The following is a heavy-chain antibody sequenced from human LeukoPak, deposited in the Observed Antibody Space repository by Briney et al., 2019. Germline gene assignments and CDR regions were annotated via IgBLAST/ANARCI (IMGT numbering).Heavy chain of an antibody. CDR3: AKDFLGYYGSGSYYVQRFFDY. D-gene: IGHD3-10*01. CDR2: LCNCTSYI. Sequence: PGGSLRLSCAASGFTFNTYTMNWGRQAPGKGLGWVSSLCNCTSYIYYADSVRGRFTISRDNSKNTLYLQMNSLRAEDTAVYYCAKDFLGYYGSGSYYVQRFFDYWGQGTLVTVSS. CDR1: GFTFNTYT. J-gene: IGHJ4*02. V-gene: IGHV3-21*04.